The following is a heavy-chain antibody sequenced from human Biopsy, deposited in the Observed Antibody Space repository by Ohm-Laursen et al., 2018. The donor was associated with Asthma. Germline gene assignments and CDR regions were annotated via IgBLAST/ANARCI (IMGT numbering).Heavy chain of an antibody. Sequence: SVKVSCKASGCTFINYAIHWVRQAPGQRLEWMGWINAGNGNTKYSQKFQGRVTITRDTSASTAYMDLSSLRSEDTAVYYCARTYYDVFAIWGQGTMVTVSS. J-gene: IGHJ3*02. CDR1: GCTFINYA. V-gene: IGHV1-3*01. CDR3: ARTYYDVFAI. CDR2: INAGNGNT. D-gene: IGHD3-10*01.